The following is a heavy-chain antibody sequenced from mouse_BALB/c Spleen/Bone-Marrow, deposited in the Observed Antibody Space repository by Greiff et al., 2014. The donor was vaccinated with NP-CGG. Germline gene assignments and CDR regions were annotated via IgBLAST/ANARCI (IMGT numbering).Heavy chain of an antibody. V-gene: IGHV5-4*02. D-gene: IGHD2-1*01. Sequence: EVKLVESGGGLVKPGGSLKLSCAVSGFNFSDYYMYWVRQNPEKRLEWVATINDGGSYTYYPDSVKGRFTISRDNAKNNLYLQMSSLKSDDTAMYDFARYGNCAFDYWGQGTLVTVSA. CDR3: ARYGNCAFDY. J-gene: IGHJ4*01. CDR1: GFNFSDYY. CDR2: INDGGSYT.